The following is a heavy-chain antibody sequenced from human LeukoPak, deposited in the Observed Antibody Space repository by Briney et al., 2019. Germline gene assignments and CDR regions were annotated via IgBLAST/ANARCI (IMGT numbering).Heavy chain of an antibody. Sequence: ASVNVSCKASGGTFSSYAISWVRQAPGQGLEWMGGIIPIFGTANYAQKFQGRVTITADESTSTAYMELSSLRSEDTAVYYCARVVIIGYCSSTSCPYPLDYWGQGTLVTVSS. J-gene: IGHJ4*02. V-gene: IGHV1-69*13. CDR2: IIPIFGTA. CDR1: GGTFSSYA. D-gene: IGHD2-2*01. CDR3: ARVVIIGYCSSTSCPYPLDY.